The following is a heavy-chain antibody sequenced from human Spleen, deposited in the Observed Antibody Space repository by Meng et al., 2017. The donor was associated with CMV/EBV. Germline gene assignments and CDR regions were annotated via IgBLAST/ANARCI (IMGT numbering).Heavy chain of an antibody. CDR1: GYPFTGHY. Sequence: ASVKVSCKASGYPFTGHYMHWVRQAPGQGLEWMGIINPSGGSTSYAQKFQGRVTMTRDTSTTTVYMELSSLRSEDTAVYYCAREDKTPHPRTSRGFDYWGQGTLVTVSS. V-gene: IGHV1-46*01. J-gene: IGHJ4*02. CDR2: INPSGGST. CDR3: AREDKTPHPRTSRGFDY.